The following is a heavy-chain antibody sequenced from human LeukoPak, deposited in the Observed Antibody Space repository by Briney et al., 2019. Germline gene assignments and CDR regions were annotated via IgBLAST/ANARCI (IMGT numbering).Heavy chain of an antibody. Sequence: PSETLSLTCTVSGGSISSYYWSWIRQPAGKGLEWIGRIYTSGSTNYNPSLKSRVTMSVDTSKNQFSLKLSSVTAADTAVYYCARRPIFGVVIRGLYAFDIWGQGTMVTVSS. V-gene: IGHV4-4*07. CDR1: GGSISSYY. D-gene: IGHD3-3*01. CDR2: IYTSGST. CDR3: ARRPIFGVVIRGLYAFDI. J-gene: IGHJ3*02.